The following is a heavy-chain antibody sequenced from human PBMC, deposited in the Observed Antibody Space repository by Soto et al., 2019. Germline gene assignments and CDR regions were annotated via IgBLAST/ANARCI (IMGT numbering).Heavy chain of an antibody. CDR3: ARQAGSYYYYGMDV. CDR2: IDPSDSYT. V-gene: IGHV5-10-1*01. Sequence: GXSLNISCKGSGYSFTSYWISWVRQIPVKGLEWMGRIDPSDSYTNYSPSFQGHVTISADKSISTAYLQWSSLKASDTAMYYCARQAGSYYYYGMDVWGQGTTVTVSS. CDR1: GYSFTSYW. J-gene: IGHJ6*02. D-gene: IGHD3-10*01.